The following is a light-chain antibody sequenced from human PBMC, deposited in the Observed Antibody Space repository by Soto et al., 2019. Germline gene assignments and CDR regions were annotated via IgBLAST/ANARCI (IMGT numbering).Light chain of an antibody. CDR2: GAS. J-gene: IGKJ1*01. Sequence: EIVLTQSPGTLSLSPGERATLSCRASQSVSSSYLAWYQQKPGQAPRLLIYGASTRATGIPARFGGSGSGTEFTLTISNLQSEDFAVYYCQHYINWPRTFGQGTKVDNK. CDR1: QSVSSSY. V-gene: IGKV3-15*01. CDR3: QHYINWPRT.